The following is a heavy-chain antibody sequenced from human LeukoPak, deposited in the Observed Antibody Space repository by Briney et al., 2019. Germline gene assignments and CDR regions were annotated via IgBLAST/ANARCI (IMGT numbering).Heavy chain of an antibody. D-gene: IGHD3-22*01. CDR1: GFTFSSYG. CDR2: IWYDGSNK. V-gene: IGHV3-33*01. CDR3: ASHYDSSGFDY. Sequence: GGSLRLSCAASGFTFSSYGMHWVRQAPGKGLEWVAVIWYDGSNKYYADSVKGRFTISRDNSKNTLYLQMNSLRAEDTAVYYCASHYDSSGFDYWGQGALVTVSS. J-gene: IGHJ4*02.